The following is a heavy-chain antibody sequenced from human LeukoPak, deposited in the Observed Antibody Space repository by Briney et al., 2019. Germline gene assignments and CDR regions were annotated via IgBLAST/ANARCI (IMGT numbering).Heavy chain of an antibody. CDR2: IANDAKTT. CDR3: ARTSVAAAISPYYFDY. V-gene: IGHV3-30*03. J-gene: IGHJ4*02. CDR1: GFTFSIYG. Sequence: GGSLRLSCAASGFTFSIYGMHWVRQAPGKGLEWVAVIANDAKTTYYADSVKGRSTISRDNAKNSLYLQMASLRAEDTAVYYCARTSVAAAISPYYFDYWGQGTLVTVSS. D-gene: IGHD2-2*02.